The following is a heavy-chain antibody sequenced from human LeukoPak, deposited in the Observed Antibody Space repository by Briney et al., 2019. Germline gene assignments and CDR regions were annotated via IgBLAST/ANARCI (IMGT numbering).Heavy chain of an antibody. CDR3: ATSGGSTNWFDP. D-gene: IGHD2-15*01. V-gene: IGHV5-10-1*01. CDR2: IDPSDSYT. Sequence: GESLKISCKGSGYSFTSYWISWVRQMPGEGLEWMGSIDPSDSYTNYSPSFQGHVTISADKSISTAYVQWSSLKASDTAMYYCATSGGSTNWFDPWGQGTLVTVSS. CDR1: GYSFTSYW. J-gene: IGHJ5*02.